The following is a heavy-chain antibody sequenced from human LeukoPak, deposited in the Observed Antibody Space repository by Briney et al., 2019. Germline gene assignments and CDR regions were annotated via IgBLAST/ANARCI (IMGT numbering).Heavy chain of an antibody. CDR2: IGTAGDT. J-gene: IGHJ6*02. Sequence: AGGSLRLSCAASGFTFSSYDMHWVRQATGKGLEWVSAIGTAGDTYYPGSVKGRFTISRENAKNSLYLQMNSLRAGDTAVYYCARSRIQLWLHRYYYGMDVWGQGTTVTVSS. CDR3: ARSRIQLWLHRYYYGMDV. CDR1: GFTFSSYD. V-gene: IGHV3-13*01. D-gene: IGHD5-18*01.